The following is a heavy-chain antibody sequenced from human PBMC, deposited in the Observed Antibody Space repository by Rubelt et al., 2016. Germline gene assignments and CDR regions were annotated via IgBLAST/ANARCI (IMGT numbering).Heavy chain of an antibody. D-gene: IGHD2-2*01. J-gene: IGHJ4*02. CDR3: ARVACSSTCLVDY. CDR1: GFTFSIYR. Sequence: EIQLVESGGGLVKPGGSLRLSCAASGFTFSIYRMKWVRQAPGKGLEWVSSISRSSNYIYYADSVQGRFTISRDNAKNSLYLQRNSLRAEDTAVYYGARVACSSTCLVDYWGQGTLVTVSS. V-gene: IGHV3-21*02. CDR2: ISRSSNYI.